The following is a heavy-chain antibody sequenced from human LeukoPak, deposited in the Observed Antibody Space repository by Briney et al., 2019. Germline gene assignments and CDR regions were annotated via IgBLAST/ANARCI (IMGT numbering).Heavy chain of an antibody. CDR2: MYSGGAT. Sequence: GGSLRLSCAASGLIVSNIYMSWVRQAPGKGLEWVPVMYSGGATHYGISVQGRFTISSDNSKNTLYLQMNSLRAEDTAIYFCARGVSSGSNVDPFDSWGQGTPVIVSS. V-gene: IGHV3-53*01. CDR1: GLIVSNIY. J-gene: IGHJ5*01. CDR3: ARGVSSGSNVDPFDS. D-gene: IGHD3-22*01.